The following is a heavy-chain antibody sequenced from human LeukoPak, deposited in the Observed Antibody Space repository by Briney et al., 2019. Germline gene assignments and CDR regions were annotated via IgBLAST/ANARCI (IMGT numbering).Heavy chain of an antibody. CDR3: ARDSSGWYDYYYYYMDV. Sequence: SETLSLTCTVSGGSISSSSYYWGWIRQPPGKGLEWIGSIYYSGSTYYNPSLKSRVTISVDTSKNQFSLKLSSVTAADTAVYYCARDSSGWYDYYYYYMDVWGKGTTVTVSS. D-gene: IGHD6-19*01. J-gene: IGHJ6*03. CDR2: IYYSGST. V-gene: IGHV4-39*07. CDR1: GGSISSSSYY.